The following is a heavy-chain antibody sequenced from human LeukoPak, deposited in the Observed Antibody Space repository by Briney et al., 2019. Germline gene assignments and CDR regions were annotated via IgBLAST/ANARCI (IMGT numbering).Heavy chain of an antibody. CDR2: IRYDGSNK. CDR1: GFTLSSYA. J-gene: IGHJ4*02. V-gene: IGHV3-30*02. D-gene: IGHD6-25*01. Sequence: GGSLRLSCAASGFTLSSYAMSWVRQAPGKGLEWVAFIRYDGSNKYYADSVKGRFTISRDNSKSTLYLQMNSLRAEDTAVYYCARGGSFIHSSGLDWGQGTLVTVSS. CDR3: ARGGSFIHSSGLD.